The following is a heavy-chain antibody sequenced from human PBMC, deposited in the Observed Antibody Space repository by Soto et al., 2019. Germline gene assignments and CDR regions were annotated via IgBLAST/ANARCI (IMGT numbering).Heavy chain of an antibody. D-gene: IGHD2-15*01. Sequence: PGGTLRLSCAASGFTFSSYSMNWVRQAPGKGLEWVSSISSSSSYIYYADSVKGRFTISRDNAKNSLYLQMNSLRAEDTAVYYCARGYCSGGSCYGPGAFDIWGQGTMGTVSS. CDR1: GFTFSSYS. CDR3: ARGYCSGGSCYGPGAFDI. J-gene: IGHJ3*02. V-gene: IGHV3-21*01. CDR2: ISSSSSYI.